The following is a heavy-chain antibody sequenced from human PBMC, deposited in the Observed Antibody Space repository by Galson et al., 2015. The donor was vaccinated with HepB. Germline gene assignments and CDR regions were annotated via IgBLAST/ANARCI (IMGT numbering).Heavy chain of an antibody. D-gene: IGHD6-6*01. Sequence: SLRLSCAASGFTFSDSWMNWVRQAPGKGLEWVGRIKTMPEGGTTDYAAPVKGRFTISRDDSKNTVFLQVNSLKIEDTAVYYCTTLEDYWGQGTLVTVSP. J-gene: IGHJ4*02. V-gene: IGHV3-15*01. CDR2: IKTMPEGGTT. CDR3: TTLEDY. CDR1: GFTFSDSW.